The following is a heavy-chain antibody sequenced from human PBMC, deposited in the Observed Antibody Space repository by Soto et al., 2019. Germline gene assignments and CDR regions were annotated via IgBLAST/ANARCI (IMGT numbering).Heavy chain of an antibody. CDR2: IGGGKGDEK. J-gene: IGHJ3*01. CDR3: AKDRMSANGVWDECDV. V-gene: IGHV3-23*01. CDR1: GFIFNNYS. D-gene: IGHD1-26*01. Sequence: EAQLSESGGGLVQPGGSLRLSCAASGFIFNNYSMNWVRQAPGEGLEWGSGIGGGKGDEKEYADSVNGQFTISRDSSKNALFLQLKSRIAEYTAVYDYAKDRMSANGVWDECDVWGPGAVVPVSS.